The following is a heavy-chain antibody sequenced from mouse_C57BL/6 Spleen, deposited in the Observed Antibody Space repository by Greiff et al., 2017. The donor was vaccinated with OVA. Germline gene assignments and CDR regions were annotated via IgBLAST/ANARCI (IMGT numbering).Heavy chain of an antibody. Sequence: VQLKQSGAELVRPGASVKLSCTASGFNIKDDYMHWVKQRPEQGLEWIGWIDPENGDTEYASKFQGKATITADTSSNTAYLQLSSLTSEDTAVYYCTVTTVVAPGYWGQGTTLTVSS. V-gene: IGHV14-4*01. D-gene: IGHD1-1*01. J-gene: IGHJ2*01. CDR1: GFNIKDDY. CDR2: IDPENGDT. CDR3: TVTTVVAPGY.